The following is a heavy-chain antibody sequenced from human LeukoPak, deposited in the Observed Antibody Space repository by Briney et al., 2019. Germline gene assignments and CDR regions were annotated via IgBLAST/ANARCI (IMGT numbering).Heavy chain of an antibody. CDR2: IYYSGST. CDR3: ARSISIAAADEPFLEDY. V-gene: IGHV4-30-4*01. CDR1: GGSISSGDYY. Sequence: PSQTLSLTCTVSGGSISSGDYYWRWIRQPPGKGLEWIGYIYYSGSTYYNPSLKSRVTISVDTSKNQFSLKLSSVTAADTAVYYCARSISIAAADEPFLEDYWGQGTLVTVSS. D-gene: IGHD6-13*01. J-gene: IGHJ4*02.